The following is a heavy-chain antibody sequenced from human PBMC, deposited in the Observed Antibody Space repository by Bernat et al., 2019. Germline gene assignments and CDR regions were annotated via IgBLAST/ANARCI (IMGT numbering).Heavy chain of an antibody. CDR2: INQDGSEK. CDR1: GFTFTSYW. D-gene: IGHD6-13*01. J-gene: IGHJ4*02. V-gene: IGHV3-7*01. CDR3: ARVQGCAGAGEGFYLDD. Sequence: EVQLVESGGGLVQPGGSLRLSCAASGFTFTSYWMRWVRQAPGKGLEWVSSINQDGSEKYYVDSVKGRFTISRDNAKNSLYLQMNSLRAEDTAVYYCARVQGCAGAGEGFYLDDWGQGTLVTVSS.